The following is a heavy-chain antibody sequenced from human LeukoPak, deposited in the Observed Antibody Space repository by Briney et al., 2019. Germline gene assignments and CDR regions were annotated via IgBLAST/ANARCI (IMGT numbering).Heavy chain of an antibody. Sequence: ASVKVSCKASGYTFTSYGISWVRQAPGQGLEWMGWISAYNGNTNYAQKLQGRVTMTTDTSTSTAYMELRSLRSDDTAVYYCARVFALGYGTLNPLRYFDWVFATGYMDVWGKGTTVTVSS. J-gene: IGHJ6*03. CDR1: GYTFTSYG. V-gene: IGHV1-18*01. CDR3: ARVFALGYGTLNPLRYFDWVFATGYMDV. CDR2: ISAYNGNT. D-gene: IGHD3-9*01.